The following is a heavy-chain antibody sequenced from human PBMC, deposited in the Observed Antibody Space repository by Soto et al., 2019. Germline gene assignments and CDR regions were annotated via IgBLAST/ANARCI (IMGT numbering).Heavy chain of an antibody. V-gene: IGHV4-59*01. Sequence: SETLSLTCTVSVGSISSYYWSWIRQPPGKGLEWIGYIYYSGSINYNRSLKIRVTISVYTSKNQFSLKLSSVTAADTAVYYCARGSGATIFGVVSRNYYYGMDVWGQGTTVTVSS. D-gene: IGHD3-3*01. CDR3: ARGSGATIFGVVSRNYYYGMDV. J-gene: IGHJ6*01. CDR2: IYYSGSI. CDR1: VGSISSYY.